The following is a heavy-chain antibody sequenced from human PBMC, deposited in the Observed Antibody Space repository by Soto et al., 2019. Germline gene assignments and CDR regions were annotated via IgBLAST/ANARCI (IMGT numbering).Heavy chain of an antibody. CDR3: VRERGLSSFYGMDV. Sequence: EMQLVESGGGLVKPGGSLRLSCAASGFTFSTYSMNWVRQAPGKGLEWVASISSSSTYIYYADSVKGRFTISRDNARYSLYLQMNSMRAEDTAVYYCVRERGLSSFYGMDVWGQGTTVTVSS. V-gene: IGHV3-21*01. CDR2: ISSSSTYI. D-gene: IGHD2-21*02. J-gene: IGHJ6*02. CDR1: GFTFSTYS.